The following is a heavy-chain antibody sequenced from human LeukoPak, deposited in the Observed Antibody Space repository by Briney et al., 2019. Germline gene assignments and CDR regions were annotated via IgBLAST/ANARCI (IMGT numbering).Heavy chain of an antibody. V-gene: IGHV3-20*04. CDR1: GFTFDDYG. CDR3: ARVSDDSSGYNGGYYFDY. Sequence: GGSLRLSCAASGFTFDDYGMSWVRQAPGKGLEWVSGINWNGGSTGYADSVKGRFTISRDNAKNSLYLQMNSLRAEDTALYYCARVSDDSSGYNGGYYFDYWGQGTLVTVSS. CDR2: INWNGGST. D-gene: IGHD3-22*01. J-gene: IGHJ4*02.